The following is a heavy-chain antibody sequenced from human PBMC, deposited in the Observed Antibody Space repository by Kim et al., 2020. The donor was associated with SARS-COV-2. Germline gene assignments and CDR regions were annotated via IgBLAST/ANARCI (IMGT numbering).Heavy chain of an antibody. Sequence: SETLSLTCTVSGGSISSGSYYWSWIRQPAGKGLEWIGRIYTSGSTNYNPSLKSRVTISVDTSKNQFSLKLSSVTAADTAVYYCAREDYGGNSGDYWGQGTLVTVSS. CDR2: IYTSGST. J-gene: IGHJ4*02. D-gene: IGHD4-17*01. CDR1: GGSISSGSYY. V-gene: IGHV4-61*02. CDR3: AREDYGGNSGDY.